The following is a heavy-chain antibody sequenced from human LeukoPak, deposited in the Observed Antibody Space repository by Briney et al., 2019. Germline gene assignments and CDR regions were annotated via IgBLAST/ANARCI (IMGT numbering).Heavy chain of an antibody. CDR3: AREGSIVVVPAAFDY. J-gene: IGHJ4*02. CDR1: GFTFSSYS. V-gene: IGHV3-21*01. CDR2: ISSSSSYI. D-gene: IGHD2-2*01. Sequence: GGSLRLSCAASGFTFSSYSMNWVRLAPGKGLEWVSSISSSSSYIYYADSVKGRFTISRDNAKNSLYLQMNSLRAEDTAVYYCAREGSIVVVPAAFDYWGQGTLVTVSS.